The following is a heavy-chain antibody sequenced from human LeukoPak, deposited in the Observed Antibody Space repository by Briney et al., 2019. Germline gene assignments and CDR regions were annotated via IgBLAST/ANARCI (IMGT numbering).Heavy chain of an antibody. V-gene: IGHV3-73*01. CDR3: TGGTTVTTLDY. CDR1: GFTFSGSA. D-gene: IGHD4-17*01. J-gene: IGHJ4*02. Sequence: GGSLKLSCVASGFTFSGSAMHWVRQASGQGLEWVARIRSKAGSYATEYAASVKGRFTISREDSKSTAFLQMNSLKTEDTAVYYCTGGTTVTTLDYWGQGTLVTVSS. CDR2: IRSKAGSYAT.